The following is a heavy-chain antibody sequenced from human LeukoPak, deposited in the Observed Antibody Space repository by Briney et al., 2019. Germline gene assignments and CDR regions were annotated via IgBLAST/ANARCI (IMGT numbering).Heavy chain of an antibody. CDR3: GRYIPTHSGSYSGGLDY. J-gene: IGHJ4*02. Sequence: GESLKISCKGSGYSFTRYWIGWVRQMPGKGLEWMGIIFPGDSDTRYSPSFQGQVTISADKSISTAHLQWNSLKASDTAIYYCGRYIPTHSGSYSGGLDYWGQGTLVTVSS. CDR2: IFPGDSDT. CDR1: GYSFTRYW. D-gene: IGHD1-26*01. V-gene: IGHV5-51*01.